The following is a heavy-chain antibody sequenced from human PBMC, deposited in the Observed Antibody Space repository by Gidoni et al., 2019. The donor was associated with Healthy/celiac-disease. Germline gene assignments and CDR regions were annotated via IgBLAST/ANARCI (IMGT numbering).Heavy chain of an antibody. CDR2: ISYDGSNK. CDR3: AKDGYYYDSSGNPGFFDY. J-gene: IGHJ4*02. V-gene: IGHV3-30*18. CDR1: GFTFSSYG. Sequence: QVQLVESGGGVVQPGRSLRLHCAASGFTFSSYGLHWVRQAPGKGLEWVAVISYDGSNKYYADSVKGRFTISRDNSKNTLYLQMNSLRAEDTAVYYCAKDGYYYDSSGNPGFFDYWGQGTLVTVSS. D-gene: IGHD3-22*01.